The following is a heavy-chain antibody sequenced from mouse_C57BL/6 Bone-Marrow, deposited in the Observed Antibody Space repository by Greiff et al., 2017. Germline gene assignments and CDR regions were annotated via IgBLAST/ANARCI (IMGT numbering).Heavy chain of an antibody. V-gene: IGHV1-5*01. CDR1: GYTFTSYW. CDR3: TRRITPVVATADD. D-gene: IGHD1-1*01. CDR2: IYPGNSDT. Sequence: EVQLQQSGTVLARPGASVKMSCKTSGYTFTSYWMHWVKQRPGQGLEWIGAIYPGNSDTSYNQKFKGKAKLTAVTSASTAYMELSSLTTEDSAVYYCTRRITPVVATADDWGQGTTRTVSS. J-gene: IGHJ2*01.